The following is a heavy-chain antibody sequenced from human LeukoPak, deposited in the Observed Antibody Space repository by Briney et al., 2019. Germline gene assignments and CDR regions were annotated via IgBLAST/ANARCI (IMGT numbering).Heavy chain of an antibody. J-gene: IGHJ4*02. V-gene: IGHV3-23*01. CDR3: AKASDDFWSGYPSDY. CDR1: GFTFSSYA. CDR2: ISGSGGST. Sequence: GGSLRLSCAASGFTFSSYAMSWVRPAPGKGLEWVSAISGSGGSTYYADSVKGRFTISRDNSKNTLYLQMDSLRAEDTAVYYCAKASDDFWSGYPSDYWGQGTLVTVSS. D-gene: IGHD3-3*01.